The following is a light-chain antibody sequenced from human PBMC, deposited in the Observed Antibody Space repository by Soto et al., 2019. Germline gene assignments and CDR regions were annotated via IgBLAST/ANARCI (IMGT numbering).Light chain of an antibody. Sequence: QAVVTQPASVSGSPGQSITISCTGTSSDVGGYNYVSWYQQHPGKAPKLMIYEVSNRPSGVSNRFSGSKSGNTASLTISGLQAEDEAYYYCFSYTSTRTLIFGGGTKLTVL. CDR2: EVS. J-gene: IGLJ2*01. V-gene: IGLV2-14*01. CDR1: SSDVGGYNY. CDR3: FSYTSTRTLI.